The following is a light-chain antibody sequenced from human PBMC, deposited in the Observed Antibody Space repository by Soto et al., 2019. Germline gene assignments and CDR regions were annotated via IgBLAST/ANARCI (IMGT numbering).Light chain of an antibody. V-gene: IGLV7-46*01. CDR2: DTS. Sequence: QTVVTQEPSLTVSPGGTVTLTCGSTTGAVTSGHYPYWFQQKPGQAPKTLIYDTSNKHSWTPARFSGSLLGGRAALTLSGAQPEDEADYYCLLSYSGTNWVFGGGNKLTVL. CDR1: TGAVTSGHY. J-gene: IGLJ3*02. CDR3: LLSYSGTNWV.